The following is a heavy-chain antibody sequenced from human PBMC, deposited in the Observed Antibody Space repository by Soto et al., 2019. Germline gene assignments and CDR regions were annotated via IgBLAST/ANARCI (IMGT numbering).Heavy chain of an antibody. CDR2: ISYDGSNK. CDR1: GFTFRSYG. J-gene: IGHJ4*02. CDR3: AKASGPVTTLFDY. V-gene: IGHV3-30*18. Sequence: GGSLRLSCAASGFTFRSYGMHWVRQAPGKGLEWVAVISYDGSNKYYADSVKGRFTISRDNSKNTLYLKMNSLRAEDTAVYYCAKASGPVTTLFDYWGQGTLVTVSS. D-gene: IGHD4-17*01.